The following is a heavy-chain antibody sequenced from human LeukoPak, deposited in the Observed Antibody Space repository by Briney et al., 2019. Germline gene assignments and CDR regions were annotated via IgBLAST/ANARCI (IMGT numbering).Heavy chain of an antibody. D-gene: IGHD6-19*01. V-gene: IGHV3-33*08. J-gene: IGHJ4*02. CDR3: ARDSYPHSTGWYYFDY. CDR2: IWYDGSNK. Sequence: GGSLRLSCAASGFTVSSNYMSWVRQAPGKGLGWVAVIWYDGSNKYYRDSVKGRFTISRDNSKNTLSLQMNSLRAEDTAVYYCARDSYPHSTGWYYFDYWGQGTLVTVSS. CDR1: GFTVSSNY.